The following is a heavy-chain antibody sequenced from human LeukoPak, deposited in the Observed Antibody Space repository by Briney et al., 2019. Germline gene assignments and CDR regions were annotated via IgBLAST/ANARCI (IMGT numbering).Heavy chain of an antibody. Sequence: SETLCLSCTVSGVSISSHYRSWIRQPPGKGLEWIGYMYITGRIQYNPSLRSRVSISLDTSQNNFSLKLTSMTAADTAVYDCARLVDNDRSGDPDTFDMWGRGTVVTVSS. CDR3: ARLVDNDRSGDPDTFDM. J-gene: IGHJ3*02. V-gene: IGHV4-59*11. CDR1: GVSISSHY. D-gene: IGHD3-22*01. CDR2: MYITGRI.